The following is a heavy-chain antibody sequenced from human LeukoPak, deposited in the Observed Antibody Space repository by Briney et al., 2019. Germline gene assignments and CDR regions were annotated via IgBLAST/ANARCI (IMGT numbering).Heavy chain of an antibody. Sequence: GGSLRLSCAASGFTFSSYWMSWVRQAPGKGLEWVANIKQDGSEKYYVDSVKGRFTISRDNAKNSLYLQMNSLRAEDTAVYYCARLDVDTAMVSYYFDYWGQGTLVTVSS. CDR3: ARLDVDTAMVSYYFDY. CDR1: GFTFSSYW. J-gene: IGHJ4*02. D-gene: IGHD5-18*01. CDR2: IKQDGSEK. V-gene: IGHV3-7*01.